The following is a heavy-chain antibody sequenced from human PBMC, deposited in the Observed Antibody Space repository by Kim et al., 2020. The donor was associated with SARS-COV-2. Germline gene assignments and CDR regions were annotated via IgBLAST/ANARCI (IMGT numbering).Heavy chain of an antibody. CDR1: GYTFTSYA. CDR2: INTNTGNP. V-gene: IGHV7-4-1*02. D-gene: IGHD6-13*01. Sequence: ASVKVSCKASGYTFTSYAMNWVRQAPGQGLEWMGWINTNTGNPTYAQGFTGWFVFSLDTSVSTAYLQISSLKAEDTAVYYCARDRFGSSWYTGWRTGQQYYFDYWGQGTLVTVSS. CDR3: ARDRFGSSWYTGWRTGQQYYFDY. J-gene: IGHJ4*02.